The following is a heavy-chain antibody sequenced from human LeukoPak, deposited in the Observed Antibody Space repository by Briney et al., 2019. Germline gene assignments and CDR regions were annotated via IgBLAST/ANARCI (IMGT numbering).Heavy chain of an antibody. D-gene: IGHD6-19*01. CDR2: IYHSGTT. CDR3: ARGDSGVRGFNP. Sequence: SETLSLNCTVSGYSIIRGFYWGWFRQTPGKGLEWIGSIYHSGTTHYNPSLNSRVTISVDTSQDQFSLRLSSVTAADTAIYYCARGDSGVRGFNPWGQGALVTVSS. CDR1: GYSIIRGFY. V-gene: IGHV4-38-2*02. J-gene: IGHJ5*02.